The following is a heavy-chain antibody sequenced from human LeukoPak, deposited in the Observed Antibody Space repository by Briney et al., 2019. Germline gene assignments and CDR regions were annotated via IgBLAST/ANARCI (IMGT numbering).Heavy chain of an antibody. D-gene: IGHD5-18*01. J-gene: IGHJ4*02. CDR1: RFTFSKYW. V-gene: IGHV3-7*04. Sequence: GGTLRLSCAASRFTFSKYWMSWVRQAPGKGLEWVASIDQYGRAKYYVDSVRGRFTFSRDNTKNSLHLQMNSLRAEDTAVYYCARADSYGSILDYWGQGTRVIDSS. CDR3: ARADSYGSILDY. CDR2: IDQYGRAK.